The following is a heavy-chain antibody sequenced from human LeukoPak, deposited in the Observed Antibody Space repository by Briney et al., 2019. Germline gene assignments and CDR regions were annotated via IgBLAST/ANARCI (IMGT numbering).Heavy chain of an antibody. CDR1: GFTFSSYG. J-gene: IGHJ6*03. CDR2: ISGSGSST. V-gene: IGHV3-23*01. D-gene: IGHD3-16*02. CDR3: AKYYDYVWGSYRYYYYYMDV. Sequence: GGSLRLSCATSGFTFSSYGMSWVRQAPGKGLEWVSAISGSGSSTYYADSVKGRFTISRDNSKNTLYLQMNSLRAEDTAVYYCAKYYDYVWGSYRYYYYYMDVWGKGTTVTVSS.